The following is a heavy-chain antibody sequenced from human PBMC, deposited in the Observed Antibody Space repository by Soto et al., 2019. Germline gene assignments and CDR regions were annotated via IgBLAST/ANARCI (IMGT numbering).Heavy chain of an antibody. D-gene: IGHD5-18*01. CDR1: GFTFSSYA. V-gene: IGHV3-23*01. CDR2: ISGSGGST. CDR3: AKMGSYGYLDAFDI. J-gene: IGHJ3*02. Sequence: GESLKISCAASGFTFSSYAMSWVRQAPGKGLEWVSAISGSGGSTYYADSVKGRFTISRDNSKNTLYLQMNSLRAEDTAVYYCAKMGSYGYLDAFDIWGQGTMVTVSS.